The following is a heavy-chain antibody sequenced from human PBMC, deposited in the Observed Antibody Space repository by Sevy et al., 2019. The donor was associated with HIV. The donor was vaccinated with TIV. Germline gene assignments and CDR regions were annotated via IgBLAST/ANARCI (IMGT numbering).Heavy chain of an antibody. Sequence: GGSLRLSCAASGFTFSSYSMNWVRQAPGKGLEWVSYISSSSSTIYYADSVKGRFTISRDNAKNSLYLQMNSLRAEDTAVYYCAGVLDWSYYYCSGSYYNAGYYYYYGMDVWGQGTTVTVSS. CDR3: AGVLDWSYYYCSGSYYNAGYYYYYGMDV. J-gene: IGHJ6*02. CDR1: GFTFSSYS. V-gene: IGHV3-48*01. D-gene: IGHD3-10*01. CDR2: ISSSSSTI.